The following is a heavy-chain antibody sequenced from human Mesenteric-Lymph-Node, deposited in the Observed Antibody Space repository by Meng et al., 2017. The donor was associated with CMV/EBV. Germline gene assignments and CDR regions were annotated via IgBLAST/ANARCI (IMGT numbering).Heavy chain of an antibody. J-gene: IGHJ4*02. Sequence: QLQLHHGGAGLLKPSRTWSVTCAVYGGSFSGYYWNWIRQSPEKGLEWIGEINHSGSTTYNPSFTSRIIISVDTSTNQISLNMSSVTAADTAVYYCARGSSYDILTGYFDYWGQGALVTVSS. V-gene: IGHV4-34*01. CDR2: INHSGST. CDR1: GGSFSGYY. CDR3: ARGSSYDILTGYFDY. D-gene: IGHD3-9*01.